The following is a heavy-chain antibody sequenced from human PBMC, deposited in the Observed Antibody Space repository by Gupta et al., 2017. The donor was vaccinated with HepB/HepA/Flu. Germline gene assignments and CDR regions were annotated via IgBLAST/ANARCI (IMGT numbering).Heavy chain of an antibody. Sequence: EVQLVESGGGLVQPGGSLRLSCAASGFTFSRYWMHWVRQAPGKGLVWVSRINSDGSSTSYADSVKGRFTISRDNAKNTLYLQMNSLRAEDTAVYYCARDEGKGVSEYYYDSSGYYYYWGQGNLVTVSS. CDR1: GFTFSRYW. CDR2: INSDGSST. D-gene: IGHD3-22*01. CDR3: ARDEGKGVSEYYYDSSGYYYY. V-gene: IGHV3-74*01. J-gene: IGHJ4*02.